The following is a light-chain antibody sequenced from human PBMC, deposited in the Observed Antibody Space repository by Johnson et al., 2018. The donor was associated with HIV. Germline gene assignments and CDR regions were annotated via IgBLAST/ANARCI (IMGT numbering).Light chain of an antibody. CDR2: ENN. Sequence: QSALTQPPSVSAAPGQKVTISCSGSSSNIGNNYVSWYQQLPGTAPKLLIYENNKRPSGISDRFSASKSGTSATLGITGLQTGDEADYYCGTWDSYLTAGVFGSGTKVTVL. CDR3: GTWDSYLTAGV. J-gene: IGLJ1*01. V-gene: IGLV1-51*02. CDR1: SSNIGNNY.